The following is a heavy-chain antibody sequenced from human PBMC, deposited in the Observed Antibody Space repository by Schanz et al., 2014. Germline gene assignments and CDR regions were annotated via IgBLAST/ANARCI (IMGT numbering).Heavy chain of an antibody. J-gene: IGHJ4*02. Sequence: EVQLVESGGGVVRPGGSLRLSCAASGFTFSIYGMSWVRQAPGKGLEWVSHISGSSIHKNYADSVKGRFSISRDNGETSVYLQINSLRVEDTAVYYCARDGDFDYWGQGTLVTVSS. V-gene: IGHV3-48*04. CDR2: ISGSSIHK. CDR3: ARDGDFDY. CDR1: GFTFSIYG.